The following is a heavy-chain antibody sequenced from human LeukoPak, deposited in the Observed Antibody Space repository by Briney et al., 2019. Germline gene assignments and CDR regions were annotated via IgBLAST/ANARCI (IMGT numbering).Heavy chain of an antibody. J-gene: IGHJ4*02. CDR1: GFTFSSYG. V-gene: IGHV3-30*18. D-gene: IGHD5-24*01. CDR3: AKDGGTVEMATINPFDY. CDR2: ISYDGSNK. Sequence: GGSLRLSCAASGFTFSSYGMHWVRQAPGKGLEWVAVISYDGSNKYYADSVKGRFTISRDNSKNTLYLQMNSLRAEDTAVYYCAKDGGTVEMATINPFDYWGQGTLVTVSS.